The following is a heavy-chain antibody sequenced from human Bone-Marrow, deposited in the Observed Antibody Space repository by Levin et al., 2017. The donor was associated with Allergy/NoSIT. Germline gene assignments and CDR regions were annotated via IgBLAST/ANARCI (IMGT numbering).Heavy chain of an antibody. J-gene: IGHJ4*02. V-gene: IGHV4-38-2*02. Sequence: SETLSLTCTVSGYSISSGYYWGWIRQPPGKGLEWIGSIYHSGSTYYNPSLKSRVTISVDTSKNQFSLQLSSVTAADTAVYYCAREGYSSGHFDYWGQGTLVTVSS. CDR1: GYSISSGYY. CDR3: AREGYSSGHFDY. D-gene: IGHD6-19*01. CDR2: IYHSGST.